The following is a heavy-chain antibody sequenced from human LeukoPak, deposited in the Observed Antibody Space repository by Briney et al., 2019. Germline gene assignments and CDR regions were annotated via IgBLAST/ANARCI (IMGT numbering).Heavy chain of an antibody. CDR3: ARRYDYDPPFDP. V-gene: IGHV4-34*01. J-gene: IGHJ5*02. Sequence: PSETLSLTCAVYGGSFSGYFWSWIRQSPGKGLEWIGEINHSGSTNYNPSLKTRVTVSVDASKNQFSLKLSSVTAADTAIYYCARRYDYDPPFDPWGRGTLVTVSS. CDR2: INHSGST. CDR1: GGSFSGYF. D-gene: IGHD5-12*01.